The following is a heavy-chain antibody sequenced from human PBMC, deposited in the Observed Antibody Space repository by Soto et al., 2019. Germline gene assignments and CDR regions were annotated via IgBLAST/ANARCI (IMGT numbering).Heavy chain of an antibody. Sequence: EVQLLESGGGLVQPGGSLRLSCAASGFTFSSYAMSWVRQAPGKGLEWVSAISGSGGSIYYADSVKGRFTISRDNSKNTLYMQMNSLRAEDTAVYYCAKVNSPTAGSRMVAIDIWGQGTMVTVSS. J-gene: IGHJ3*02. CDR3: AKVNSPTAGSRMVAIDI. D-gene: IGHD2-21*02. V-gene: IGHV3-23*01. CDR2: ISGSGGSI. CDR1: GFTFSSYA.